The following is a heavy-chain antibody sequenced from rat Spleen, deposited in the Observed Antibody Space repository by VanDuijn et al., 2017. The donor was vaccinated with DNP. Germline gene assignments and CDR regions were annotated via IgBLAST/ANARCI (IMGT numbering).Heavy chain of an antibody. J-gene: IGHJ3*01. D-gene: IGHD1-5*01. CDR2: INSAGST. CDR3: SRLGNKCFAC. V-gene: IGHV3-3*01. CDR1: GFSLTNYG. Sequence: VRLKESRPVLVQALETLYLTCTVSGFSLTNYGVIWVRQSPGKGLEWMGYINSAGSTNYNPSLKSRISITRDTSKNKFFLQVNSITTEDTANYYCSRLGNKCFACWGQGAVVTVSS.